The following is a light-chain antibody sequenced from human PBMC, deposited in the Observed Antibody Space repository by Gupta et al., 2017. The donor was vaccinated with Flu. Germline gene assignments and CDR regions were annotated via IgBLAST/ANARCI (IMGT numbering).Light chain of an antibody. CDR3: QQHSNWPSLT. J-gene: IGKJ4*01. V-gene: IGKV3-11*01. CDR1: QSVSNY. Sequence: EIVLTQSPATLSLSPGERATLSCRASQSVSNYLAWYQQKPGQAPRLLISDASNRAAGIPARFSGSGSATDFTLTISSVEPEDSAVYYCQQHSNWPSLTFGGGTKLEIK. CDR2: DAS.